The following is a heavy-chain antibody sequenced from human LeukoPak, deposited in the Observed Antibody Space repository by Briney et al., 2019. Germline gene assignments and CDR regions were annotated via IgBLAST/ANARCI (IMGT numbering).Heavy chain of an antibody. V-gene: IGHV1-2*02. CDR2: INPNTDGT. D-gene: IGHD3-22*01. J-gene: IGHJ4*02. CDR3: ARAPMIVVVFPPRLDF. Sequence: ASVKVSCKTSGYTFTGYYMHWVRQAPGQGLEWMGWINPNTDGTNYAQNFLGRVTMTSDTSISTAYMELSSLRSDDTAMYYCARAPMIVVVFPPRLDFWGQGTLVTVSS. CDR1: GYTFTGYY.